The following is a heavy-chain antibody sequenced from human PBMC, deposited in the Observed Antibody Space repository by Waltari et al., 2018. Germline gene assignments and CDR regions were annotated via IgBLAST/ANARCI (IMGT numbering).Heavy chain of an antibody. J-gene: IGHJ4*02. CDR2: ISSSGSYI. Sequence: EVQLVESGGGLVKTGGSLRLSCAASGFTFSSYSMNWVRQAPGKGLEWVSSISSSGSYIYYADSVKGRFTISRDNAQNSLYLHLNCLRAEDMAVYHCARDREAAAGTPGYWGQGTLVTVSS. D-gene: IGHD6-13*01. CDR1: GFTFSSYS. CDR3: ARDREAAAGTPGY. V-gene: IGHV3-21*01.